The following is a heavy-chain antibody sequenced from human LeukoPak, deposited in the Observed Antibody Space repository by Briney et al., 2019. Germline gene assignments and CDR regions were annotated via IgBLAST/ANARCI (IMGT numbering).Heavy chain of an antibody. Sequence: GSLRLSCAASGFTFSSYAMSWVRQAPGKGLEWIGSIYYSGSTYYNPSLKSRVTISVDTSKNQFSLKLSSVTAADTAVYYCARGLGYWGQGTLVTVSS. CDR2: IYYSGST. D-gene: IGHD1-26*01. CDR1: GFTFSSYA. CDR3: ARGLGY. V-gene: IGHV4-38-2*01. J-gene: IGHJ4*02.